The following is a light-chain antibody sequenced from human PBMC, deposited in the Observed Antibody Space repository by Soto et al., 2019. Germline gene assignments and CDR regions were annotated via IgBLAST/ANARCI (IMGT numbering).Light chain of an antibody. CDR2: KVS. J-gene: IGKJ2*01. V-gene: IGKV2-30*01. Sequence: DVVMTQSPLSLPVTLGQPASISCRSSQSLVYSDGNTYLNWFQQRPGQSPRRLIYKVSNRDSGVPDRFSGSGSGTDFTLKISRVEGEDVGVYYCMQGTHWRGTFGQGTKLEIK. CDR3: MQGTHWRGT. CDR1: QSLVYSDGNTY.